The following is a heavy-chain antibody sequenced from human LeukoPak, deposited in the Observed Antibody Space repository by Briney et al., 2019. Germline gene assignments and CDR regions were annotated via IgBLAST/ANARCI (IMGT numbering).Heavy chain of an antibody. CDR1: GGTFSSYA. Sequence: ASVTVSCTASGGTFSSYAISWVRQAPGQGLEWMGGIIPIFGTANYAQKFQGRVTITADESTSTAYMELSSLRSEDTAVYYCARAYSNTDGFDIWGQGTMVTVSS. V-gene: IGHV1-69*13. D-gene: IGHD4-11*01. CDR2: IIPIFGTA. CDR3: ARAYSNTDGFDI. J-gene: IGHJ3*02.